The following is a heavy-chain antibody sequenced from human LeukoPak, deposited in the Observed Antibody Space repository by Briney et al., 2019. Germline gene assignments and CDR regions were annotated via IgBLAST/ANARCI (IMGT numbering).Heavy chain of an antibody. CDR1: GYTFTGYY. V-gene: IGHV1-2*02. CDR3: AREWDIVVVVAATGGVNWFDP. J-gene: IGHJ5*02. Sequence: ASVKVSCKASGYTFTGYYMHWVRQAPGQGLEWMGWINPNSGGTNYAQKFQGRVTMTRDTSISPAYMELSRLRSDDTAVYYCAREWDIVVVVAATGGVNWFDPWGQGTLVTVSS. D-gene: IGHD2-15*01. CDR2: INPNSGGT.